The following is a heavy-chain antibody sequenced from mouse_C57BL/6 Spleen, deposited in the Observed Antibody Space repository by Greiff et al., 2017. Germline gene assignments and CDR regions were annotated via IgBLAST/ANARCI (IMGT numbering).Heavy chain of an antibody. D-gene: IGHD4-1*01. CDR1: GFTFSDYG. CDR2: ISSGSSTI. Sequence: EVHLVESGGGLVKPGGSLKLSCAASGFTFSDYGMHWVRQAPEKGLEWVAYISSGSSTIYYADTVKGRFTISRDNAKNTLFLQMTSLRSEDTAMYYCARKDWDGFAYWGQGTLVTVSA. J-gene: IGHJ3*01. CDR3: ARKDWDGFAY. V-gene: IGHV5-17*01.